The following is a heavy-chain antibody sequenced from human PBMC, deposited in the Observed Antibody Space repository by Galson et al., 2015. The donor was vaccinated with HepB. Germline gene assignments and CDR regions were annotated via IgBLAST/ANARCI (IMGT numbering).Heavy chain of an antibody. CDR2: IVVGSGNT. D-gene: IGHD3-22*01. J-gene: IGHJ6*02. Sequence: SVKVSCKASGFTFTSSAMQWVRQARGQRLEWIGWIVVGSGNTNYAQKFQERVTITRDMSTSTAYMELSSLRSEDTAVYYCAADSHYYDSRDYYYGMDVWGQGTTVTVSS. V-gene: IGHV1-58*02. CDR3: AADSHYYDSRDYYYGMDV. CDR1: GFTFTSSA.